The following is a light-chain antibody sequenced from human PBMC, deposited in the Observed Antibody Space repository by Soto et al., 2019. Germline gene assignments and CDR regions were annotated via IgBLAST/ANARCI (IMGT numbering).Light chain of an antibody. CDR2: EVS. V-gene: IGLV2-14*01. J-gene: IGLJ1*01. CDR3: SSYTSSRTLV. Sequence: QSALTQPASVSGSPGQSITISCTGTSSDVGGYNYVSWYQQHPGKAPKLMIYEVSNRPSGVSNRFSGSKSGNTASLTISGLPAEDEADYYCSSYTSSRTLVFGTGTKLTVL. CDR1: SSDVGGYNY.